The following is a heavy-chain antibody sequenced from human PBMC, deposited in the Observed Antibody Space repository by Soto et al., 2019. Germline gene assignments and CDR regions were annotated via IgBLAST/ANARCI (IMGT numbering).Heavy chain of an antibody. CDR3: AKDISIAAAGAYWYFDL. J-gene: IGHJ2*01. Sequence: PGGSLRLSCAASGFTFDDYAMHWFRQAPGKGLEWVSGISWNSGSIGYADSVKGRFTISRDNAKNSLYLQMNGLRAEDTALYYCAKDISIAAAGAYWYFDLWGRGTLVTVSS. V-gene: IGHV3-9*01. D-gene: IGHD6-13*01. CDR1: GFTFDDYA. CDR2: ISWNSGSI.